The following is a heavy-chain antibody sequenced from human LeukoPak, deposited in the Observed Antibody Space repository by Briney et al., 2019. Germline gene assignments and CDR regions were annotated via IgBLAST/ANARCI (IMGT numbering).Heavy chain of an antibody. CDR2: ISSNGGST. J-gene: IGHJ4*02. CDR1: GFTFSSYW. Sequence: GGSLRLSCAASGFTFSSYWMSWVRQAPGKGLEYVSAISSNGGSTYYANSVKGRFTISRDNSKNTLYLQMGSLRAEDMAVYYCARSRWPAFDYWGQGTLVTVSS. CDR3: ARSRWPAFDY. V-gene: IGHV3-64*01. D-gene: IGHD2-15*01.